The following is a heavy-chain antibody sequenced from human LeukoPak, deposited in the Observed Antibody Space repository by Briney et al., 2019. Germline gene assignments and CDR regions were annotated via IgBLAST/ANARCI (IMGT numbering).Heavy chain of an antibody. D-gene: IGHD6-13*01. V-gene: IGHV4-30-2*01. Sequence: NPSQTLSLTCTVSGGSISSGGYYWSWIRQPPGKGLEWIGYIYHSGSTYYNPSLKSRVTISVDRSKNQFSLKLSSVTAADTAVYYCARGDPGIAAAGLNWFDPWGQGTLVTVSS. CDR3: ARGDPGIAAAGLNWFDP. CDR1: GGSISSGGYY. J-gene: IGHJ5*02. CDR2: IYHSGST.